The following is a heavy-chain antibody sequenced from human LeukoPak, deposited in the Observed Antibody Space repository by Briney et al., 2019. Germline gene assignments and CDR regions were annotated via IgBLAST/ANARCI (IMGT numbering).Heavy chain of an antibody. Sequence: PSQTLSLTCAVSGVSITSDTYCWSWIRQPPGKGLELIGYILHSGSTYYNPSLKSRVTISIDTSKSQFSLKLSSVTAADTAVYYCARTRDFRSGYFDYWGQGTLVTVSS. D-gene: IGHD3-3*01. J-gene: IGHJ4*02. CDR3: ARTRDFRSGYFDY. V-gene: IGHV4-30-2*01. CDR2: ILHSGST. CDR1: GVSITSDTYC.